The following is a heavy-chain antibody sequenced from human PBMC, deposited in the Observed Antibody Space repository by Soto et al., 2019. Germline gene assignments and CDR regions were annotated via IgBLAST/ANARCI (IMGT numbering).Heavy chain of an antibody. D-gene: IGHD6-19*01. V-gene: IGHV3-7*03. CDR3: ARWESSGWYLGI. Sequence: EVQLVESGGGLVQPGGSLRLSCAASGFTFSGYWMSWVRQPPGKGREWVASINPDGSQKFYVDSVMGRFTISRDNAKNSLSLQMISLRAEDTAVYYCARWESSGWYLGIWGQGTLVTVSS. J-gene: IGHJ4*02. CDR1: GFTFSGYW. CDR2: INPDGSQK.